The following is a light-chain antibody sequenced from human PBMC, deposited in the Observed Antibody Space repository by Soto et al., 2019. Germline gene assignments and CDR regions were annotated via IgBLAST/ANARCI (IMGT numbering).Light chain of an antibody. CDR3: SSYTSSSIDYV. J-gene: IGLJ1*01. CDR1: SSDVGGYNY. Sequence: QSALTQPASVAGSPGQSITISCTGTSSDVGGYNYVSWYQQHPGKAPKLMIYEVSNRPSGVSNRFSVSKSGNTDSLTISGLQAEDEADYYCSSYTSSSIDYVFGTGTKVTVL. V-gene: IGLV2-14*01. CDR2: EVS.